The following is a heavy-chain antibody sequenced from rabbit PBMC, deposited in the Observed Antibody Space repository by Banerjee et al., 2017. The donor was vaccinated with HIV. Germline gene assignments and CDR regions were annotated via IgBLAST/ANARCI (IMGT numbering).Heavy chain of an antibody. CDR2: IYGGSSGST. Sequence: QEQLEESGGDLVKPEGSLTLTCTASGFSFSSSYWICWVRQAPGKGLEWIGCIYGGSSGSTYYASWAKGRFTISKTSSTTVTLQLNSLTAADTATYFCASNHIGHDSYCTLWGPGTLVTVS. CDR3: ASNHIGHDSYCTL. V-gene: IGHV1S45*01. CDR1: GFSFSSSYW. D-gene: IGHD8-1*01. J-gene: IGHJ4*01.